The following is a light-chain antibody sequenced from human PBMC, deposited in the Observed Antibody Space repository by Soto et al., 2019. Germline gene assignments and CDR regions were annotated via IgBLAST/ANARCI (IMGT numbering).Light chain of an antibody. V-gene: IGLV2-18*02. CDR1: SSDVGNFDR. J-gene: IGLJ3*02. Sequence: QSALTQPPSVSGSPGQSVAISCTGTSSDVGNFDRVSWYQQPPGTAPKLIMSEVNNRPSGVPDRFSGSQSGNTASLTISGLQAEDEADYYCSSYSSSSTLWVFGGGTQLTVL. CDR2: EVN. CDR3: SSYSSSSTLWV.